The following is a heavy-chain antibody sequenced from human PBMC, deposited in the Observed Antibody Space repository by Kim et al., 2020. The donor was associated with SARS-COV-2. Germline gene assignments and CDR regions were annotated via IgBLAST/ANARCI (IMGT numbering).Heavy chain of an antibody. CDR1: GFTFGDYA. Sequence: GGSLRLSCAASGFTFGDYAMHWVRQAPGKGLEWVSGISWNSGSIGYADSVKGRFTISRDNAKNSLYLQMNSLRAEDTALYYCAKEIRSRFPLPSSPLAGIMGYWGQGTLVTVSS. CDR3: AKEIRSRFPLPSSPLAGIMGY. D-gene: IGHD3-16*01. CDR2: ISWNSGSI. J-gene: IGHJ4*02. V-gene: IGHV3-9*01.